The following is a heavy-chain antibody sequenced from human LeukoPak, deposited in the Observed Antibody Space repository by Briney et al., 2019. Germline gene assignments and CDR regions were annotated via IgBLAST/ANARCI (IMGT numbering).Heavy chain of an antibody. V-gene: IGHV3-23*01. CDR1: GFTFSSYG. D-gene: IGHD2-2*01. Sequence: GGSLRLSCAASGFTFSSYGMSWVRQAPGKGLEWVSAISGSGGSTYYADSVKGRFTISRDNSKNTLYLQMNSLRAEDTAVYYCAKGGNIVVPAAMRGAVDYWGQGTLVTVSS. CDR3: AKGGNIVVPAAMRGAVDY. CDR2: ISGSGGST. J-gene: IGHJ4*02.